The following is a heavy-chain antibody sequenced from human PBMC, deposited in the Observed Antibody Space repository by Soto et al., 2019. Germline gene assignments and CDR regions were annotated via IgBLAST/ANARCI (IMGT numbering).Heavy chain of an antibody. J-gene: IGHJ6*02. D-gene: IGHD2-8*01. CDR3: ARDIQTHFPDCTNGVCYGMDV. V-gene: IGHV1-69*01. Sequence: QVQLVQSGAEVKKPGSSVKVSCKASGGTFSSYAISWVRQAPGQGLEWMGGIIPIFGTANYAKKFQGRVTITADESTSTAYMELSSLRSEDTAVYYCARDIQTHFPDCTNGVCYGMDVWGQGTTVTVSS. CDR2: IIPIFGTA. CDR1: GGTFSSYA.